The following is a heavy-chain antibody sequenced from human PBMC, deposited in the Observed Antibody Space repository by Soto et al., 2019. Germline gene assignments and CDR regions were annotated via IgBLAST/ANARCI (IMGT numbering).Heavy chain of an antibody. J-gene: IGHJ4*02. CDR2: FDPEDGET. CDR3: ATRVHPECISTSCSSGWFFDY. CDR1: GYTLTELS. V-gene: IGHV1-24*01. D-gene: IGHD2-2*01. Sequence: QVQLVQSGAEVKKPGASVKVSCKVSGYTLTELSMHWVRQAPGKGLEWLGGFDPEDGETIYAQKFQGRVTMTEDTSTDTAYMELSSLRSEDTAVYYCATRVHPECISTSCSSGWFFDYWGQGTLVTVSS.